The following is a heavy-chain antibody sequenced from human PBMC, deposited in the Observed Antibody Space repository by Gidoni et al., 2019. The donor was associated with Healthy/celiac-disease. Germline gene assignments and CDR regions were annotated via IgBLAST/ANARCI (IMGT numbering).Heavy chain of an antibody. Sequence: EVQLVESGGGLVKPGGSLRLSCAASGFTFSNAWMSWVRQAPGKGLEWVGRIKSKTDGGTTDYAAPVKGRFTISRDDSKNTLYLQMNSLKTEDTAVYYCTTDRARAYYFDYWGQGTLVTVSS. CDR2: IKSKTDGGTT. J-gene: IGHJ4*02. V-gene: IGHV3-15*01. D-gene: IGHD3-10*01. CDR3: TTDRARAYYFDY. CDR1: GFTFSNAW.